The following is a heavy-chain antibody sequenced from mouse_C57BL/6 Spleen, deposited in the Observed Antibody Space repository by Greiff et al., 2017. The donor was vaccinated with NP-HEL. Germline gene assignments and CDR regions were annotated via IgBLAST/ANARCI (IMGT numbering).Heavy chain of an antibody. Sequence: VKLQQPGAELVLPGASVKLSCKASGYTFTSYWMHWVKQRPGQGLEWIGEIDPSDSYTNYNQKFKGKSTLTVDKSSSTAYMQLSSLTSEDSAVYYCARYYYDYDGLDYWGQGTTLTVSS. D-gene: IGHD2-4*01. CDR1: GYTFTSYW. CDR2: IDPSDSYT. CDR3: ARYYYDYDGLDY. V-gene: IGHV1-69*01. J-gene: IGHJ2*01.